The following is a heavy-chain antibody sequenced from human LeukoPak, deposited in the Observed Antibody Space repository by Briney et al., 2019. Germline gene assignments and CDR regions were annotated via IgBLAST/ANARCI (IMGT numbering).Heavy chain of an antibody. CDR1: GFIFSSYW. V-gene: IGHV3-7*01. CDR3: ARVRFLEWLSGSYYFDY. J-gene: IGHJ4*02. CDR2: IKQDGSEK. Sequence: PGGSLRLSCAASGFIFSSYWMSWVRQAPGKGLEWVANIKQDGSEKYYVDSVEGRFTISRDNAKNSLYLQMNSLRAEDTAVYYCARVRFLEWLSGSYYFDYWGQGTLVTVSS. D-gene: IGHD3-3*01.